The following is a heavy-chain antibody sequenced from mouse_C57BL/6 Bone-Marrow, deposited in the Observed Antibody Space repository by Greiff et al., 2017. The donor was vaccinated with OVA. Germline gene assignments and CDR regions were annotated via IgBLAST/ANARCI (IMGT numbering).Heavy chain of an antibody. Sequence: DVKLQESGPGLAKPSQTLSLTCSVTGYSITSDYWNWIRKFPGNKLEYMGYISYSGSNYYNPSLKSRISITRDTSKNQYYLQFNSVTTDDTATYYCARFRYRYYFDYWGQGTTLTGSS. J-gene: IGHJ2*01. V-gene: IGHV3-8*01. CDR2: ISYSGSN. D-gene: IGHD2-14*01. CDR1: GYSITSDY. CDR3: ARFRYRYYFDY.